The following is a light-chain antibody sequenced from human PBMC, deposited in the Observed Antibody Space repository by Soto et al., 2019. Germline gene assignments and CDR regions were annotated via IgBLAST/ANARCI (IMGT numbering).Light chain of an antibody. CDR1: QSVSSH. Sequence: EIVMTQSPVTLSASPGESASLSCRASQSVSSHLGWYQQKPGQAPRLLIYDASNRATGIPARFSGSGSGTDFTLTISSLEPEDSAIYYCQQRNVWPPVTFGLGTRLEIK. CDR2: DAS. CDR3: QQRNVWPPVT. J-gene: IGKJ5*01. V-gene: IGKV3-11*01.